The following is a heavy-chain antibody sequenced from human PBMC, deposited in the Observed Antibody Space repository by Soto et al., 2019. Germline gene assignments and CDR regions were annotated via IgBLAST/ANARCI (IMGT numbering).Heavy chain of an antibody. CDR1: GFKFSDYS. CDR3: ARDSAYSFDY. V-gene: IGHV3-48*01. D-gene: IGHD2-15*01. Sequence: EVQLVESGGGLVQRGGSRRLSCTASGFKFSDYSMNWARQAPGKGLEWASYIGTSTSTVYYADSVEGRFSISRDNAKNSLYLQMNSLRAEDTAVYYCARDSAYSFDYWGQGILVTVSP. CDR2: IGTSTSTV. J-gene: IGHJ4*02.